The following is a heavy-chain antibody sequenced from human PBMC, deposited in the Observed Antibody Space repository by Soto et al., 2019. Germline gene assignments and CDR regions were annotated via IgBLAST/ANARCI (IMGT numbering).Heavy chain of an antibody. Sequence: LRLSCAASGSTFSSYAMHWVRQAPGKGLEWVAIMSHDGSNKYYADSVKGRSTMLRDNSKNMLYLQMNSLRVEDTAVYYCARDKKSQQGYYGMDVWGQGTTVTVSS. CDR2: MSHDGSNK. V-gene: IGHV3-30-3*01. CDR1: GSTFSSYA. CDR3: ARDKKSQQGYYGMDV. J-gene: IGHJ6*02.